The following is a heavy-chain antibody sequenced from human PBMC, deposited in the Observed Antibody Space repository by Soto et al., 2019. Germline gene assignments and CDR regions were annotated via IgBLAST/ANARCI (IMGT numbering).Heavy chain of an antibody. CDR1: GYTLTELS. Sequence: QVQLVQSGAAVKKPGASVKVSCKVSGYTLTELSMHWGRQAPGEGREWMGGFDPEDGETIYAQKFQGRVTMTEDTSTDTAYMELSSLRSEDTAVYYCAVPLYSGYSLDYWGQGTLVTVSS. D-gene: IGHD5-12*01. CDR3: AVPLYSGYSLDY. CDR2: FDPEDGET. V-gene: IGHV1-24*01. J-gene: IGHJ4*02.